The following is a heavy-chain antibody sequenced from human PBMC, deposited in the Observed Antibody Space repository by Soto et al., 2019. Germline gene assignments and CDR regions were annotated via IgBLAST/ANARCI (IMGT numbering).Heavy chain of an antibody. D-gene: IGHD5-12*01. J-gene: IGHJ4*02. CDR2: IYYSGST. V-gene: IGHV4-39*01. CDR1: GGSISSSSYY. CDR3: ARIEMATKHHLDY. Sequence: QLQLQESGPGLVKPSETLSLTCTVSGGSISSSSYYWGWIRQPPGKGLEWIGSIYYSGSTYYNPSLKSRVTISVDTSKNQFSLKLSSVTAADTAVYYCARIEMATKHHLDYWGQGTLVTVSS.